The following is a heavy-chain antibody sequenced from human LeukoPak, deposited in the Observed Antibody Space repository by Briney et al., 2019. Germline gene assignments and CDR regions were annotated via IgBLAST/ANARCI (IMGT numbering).Heavy chain of an antibody. CDR1: GFTFSSYA. V-gene: IGHV3-23*01. Sequence: GGSLRLSCAASGFTFSSYAMSWVRQAPGKGLEWVSAISGSGGSTYYADSVKGRFTISRDNAKNSLYLQMNSLRAEDTALYYCARSYSSGFDCWGQGTLVTVSS. J-gene: IGHJ4*01. CDR3: ARSYSSGFDC. D-gene: IGHD6-19*01. CDR2: ISGSGGST.